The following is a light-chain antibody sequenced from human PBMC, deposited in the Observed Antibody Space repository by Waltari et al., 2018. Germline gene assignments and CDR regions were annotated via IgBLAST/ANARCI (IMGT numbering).Light chain of an antibody. CDR2: DNY. CDR1: RSNIGDNF. J-gene: IGLJ2*01. Sequence: QSVLTQPPSVSASPGQKVTIPCSGTRSNIGDNFVSWYQQLSGTAPKLLIYDNYKRPSGIPDRFSGSKSGTSATLAISGLQPGDEADYFCGTWDNSLNSGVFGGGTKVTVL. V-gene: IGLV1-51*01. CDR3: GTWDNSLNSGV.